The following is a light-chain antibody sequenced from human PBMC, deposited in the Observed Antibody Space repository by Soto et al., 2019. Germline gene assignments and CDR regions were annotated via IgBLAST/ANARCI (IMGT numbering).Light chain of an antibody. CDR3: QQRSNWPLT. V-gene: IGKV3-11*01. CDR1: QSVSSN. CDR2: DAS. Sequence: DIXLTQSSASLXLSPGEGDTLXCRASQSVSSNFFWYQQRPGQAPRPLISDASNRATGSPPRFSGSGSATGFTRTISSLEPEDFAVYYGQQRSNWPLTVGGGTKVDIK. J-gene: IGKJ4*01.